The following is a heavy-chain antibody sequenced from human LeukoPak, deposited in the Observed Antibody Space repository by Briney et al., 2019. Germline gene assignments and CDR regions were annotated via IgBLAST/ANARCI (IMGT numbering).Heavy chain of an antibody. Sequence: PGGSLRLSCAASGFTFSSYAMSWVRQAPGKGLEWVSAISGSGGSTYYADSVKGRFTISRDNSKSTLYLQMNSLRAEDTAVYYCAKDRTPIIVGAYPDAFDIWGQGTMVTVSS. CDR2: ISGSGGST. J-gene: IGHJ3*02. D-gene: IGHD1-26*01. CDR3: AKDRTPIIVGAYPDAFDI. V-gene: IGHV3-23*01. CDR1: GFTFSSYA.